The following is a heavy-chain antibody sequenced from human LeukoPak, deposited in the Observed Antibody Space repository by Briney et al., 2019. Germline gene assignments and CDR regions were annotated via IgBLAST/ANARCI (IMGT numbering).Heavy chain of an antibody. Sequence: PGRSLRLSCAASGFTFSSYAMHWVRQAPGKGLEYVSAISSNGGSTYYANSVKGRFTISRDNSKNTPYLQMGSLRAEDMAVYYCARAGPSDGGSYYRWVGAFDIWGQGTMVTVSS. D-gene: IGHD1-26*01. V-gene: IGHV3-64*01. CDR1: GFTFSSYA. CDR3: ARAGPSDGGSYYRWVGAFDI. J-gene: IGHJ3*02. CDR2: ISSNGGST.